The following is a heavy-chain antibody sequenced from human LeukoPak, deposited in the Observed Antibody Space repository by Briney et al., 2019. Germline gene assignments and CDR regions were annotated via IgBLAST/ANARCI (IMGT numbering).Heavy chain of an antibody. J-gene: IGHJ4*02. Sequence: ASVKVFCKASGYTFTSYGTSWVRQAPGQGLEWMGWISAYNGNTNYAQKLQGRVTMTTDTSTSTAYMELRSLRSDDTAVYYCARALSSSSWYPGEDYFDYWGQGTLVTVSS. V-gene: IGHV1-18*01. D-gene: IGHD6-13*01. CDR3: ARALSSSSWYPGEDYFDY. CDR1: GYTFTSYG. CDR2: ISAYNGNT.